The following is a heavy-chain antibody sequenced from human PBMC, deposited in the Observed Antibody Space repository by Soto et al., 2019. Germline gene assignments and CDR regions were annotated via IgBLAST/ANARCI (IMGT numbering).Heavy chain of an antibody. CDR2: ISSSSAYI. V-gene: IGHV3-21*01. CDR1: GXTFSDYI. D-gene: IGHD5-12*01. J-gene: IGHJ4*02. Sequence: GXSLRLCCSASGXTFSDYIMNWVRQAPGKGLEWVSSISSSSAYIYYADSMKGRFTISRDNAKNSLYLQINSMRAEDTAVYYCAREIVATAYFDYWGQGTLVTVSS. CDR3: AREIVATAYFDY.